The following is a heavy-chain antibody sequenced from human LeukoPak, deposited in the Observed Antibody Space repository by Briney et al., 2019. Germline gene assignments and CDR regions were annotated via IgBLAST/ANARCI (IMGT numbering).Heavy chain of an antibody. Sequence: SVNVSCKASGGIFRSYAISGVRQAPGQGREWMGGIIPILGTANYAQKFQGRVTITADESTSTAYMELSSLRSEDTAVYYCARCKVRGVITAYYYSMDVSGNGTTVTVSS. J-gene: IGHJ6*03. V-gene: IGHV1-69*01. CDR1: GGIFRSYA. D-gene: IGHD3-10*01. CDR2: IIPILGTA. CDR3: ARCKVRGVITAYYYSMDV.